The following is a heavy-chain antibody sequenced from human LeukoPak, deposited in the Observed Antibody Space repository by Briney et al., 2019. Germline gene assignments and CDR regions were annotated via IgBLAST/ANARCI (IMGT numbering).Heavy chain of an antibody. Sequence: PSETLSLTCTVSGGSISSYYWSWIRQPPGKGLEWIGYIYYSGSTNYNPSLKSRVTISVDTSKNQFSLHLSSVAAADTAVYYCARGFRTGQENYDYWGQGTLVTVSS. CDR3: ARGFRTGQENYDY. J-gene: IGHJ4*02. CDR1: GGSISSYY. D-gene: IGHD2/OR15-2a*01. CDR2: IYYSGST. V-gene: IGHV4-59*01.